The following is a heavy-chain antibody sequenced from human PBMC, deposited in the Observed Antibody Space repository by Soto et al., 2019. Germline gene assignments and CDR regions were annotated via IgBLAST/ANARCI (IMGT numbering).Heavy chain of an antibody. V-gene: IGHV3-23*01. CDR2: ISGSGGTT. Sequence: GGSLRLSCAASGFTFNTYAMNWVRQAPGKGLEWVASISGSGGTTYDADSVKGRFTVSRDTSKNTLFLQMNSLSAEDTAVYYCAKGFIVVVTAIRPDDNFDVWGQGTMVTVSS. J-gene: IGHJ3*01. CDR1: GFTFNTYA. CDR3: AKGFIVVVTAIRPDDNFDV. D-gene: IGHD2-21*02.